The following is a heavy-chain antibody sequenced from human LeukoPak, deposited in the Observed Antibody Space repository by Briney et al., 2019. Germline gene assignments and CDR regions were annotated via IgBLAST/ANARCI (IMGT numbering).Heavy chain of an antibody. V-gene: IGHV4-59*01. CDR3: AKDPSWLRFELDY. J-gene: IGHJ4*02. Sequence: SETLSLTCTVSGGPISSYYWSWIRQPPGKGLEWIGYIYYSGSTNYNPSLKSRVTISVDTSKNQFSLKLSSVTAADTAVYYCAKDPSWLRFELDYWGQGTLVTVSS. CDR2: IYYSGST. CDR1: GGPISSYY. D-gene: IGHD5-12*01.